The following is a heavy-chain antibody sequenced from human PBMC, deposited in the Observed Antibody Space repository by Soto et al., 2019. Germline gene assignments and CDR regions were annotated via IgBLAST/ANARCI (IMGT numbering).Heavy chain of an antibody. J-gene: IGHJ4*02. CDR1: GFTFSSYG. V-gene: IGHV3-30*18. Sequence: GGSLRLSCAASGFTFSSYGMHWVRQAPGKGLEWVAVISYDGSNKYYADSVKGRFTISRDNSKNTLYLQMNSLRAEDTAVYYCAKTATRNIRGYFDYWGQGTLVTVSS. CDR3: AKTATRNIRGYFDY. D-gene: IGHD2-2*02. CDR2: ISYDGSNK.